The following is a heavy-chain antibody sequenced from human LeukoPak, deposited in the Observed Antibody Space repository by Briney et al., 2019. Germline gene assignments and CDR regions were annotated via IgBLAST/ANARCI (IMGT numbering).Heavy chain of an antibody. CDR3: AFRPSPGVDV. D-gene: IGHD1-14*01. J-gene: IGHJ6*02. V-gene: IGHV1-69*13. CDR1: GYTFTSYY. Sequence: SVKVSCKASGYTFTSYYMHWVRQAPGQGLEWMGGIIPIFGTANYAQKFQGRVTITADESTSTAYMELSSLRSEDTAVYYCAFRPSPGVDVWGQGTTVTVSS. CDR2: IIPIFGTA.